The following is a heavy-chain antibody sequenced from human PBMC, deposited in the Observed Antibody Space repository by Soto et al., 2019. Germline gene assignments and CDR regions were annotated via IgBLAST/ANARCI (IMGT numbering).Heavy chain of an antibody. V-gene: IGHV3-11*01. Sequence: GGSLRLSCAASGFTFSDYYMSWIRQAPGKGLEWVSYISSSGSTIYYADSVKGRFTISRDNAKNSLYLQMNSLRAEDTAVYYCARDQRFGELPLIDYWGQGTLVTVSS. D-gene: IGHD3-10*01. CDR3: ARDQRFGELPLIDY. CDR1: GFTFSDYY. J-gene: IGHJ4*02. CDR2: ISSSGSTI.